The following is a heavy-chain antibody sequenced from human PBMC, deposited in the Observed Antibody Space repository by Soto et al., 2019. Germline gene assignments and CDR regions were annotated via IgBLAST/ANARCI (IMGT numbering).Heavy chain of an antibody. V-gene: IGHV4-59*01. CDR1: GGSISSYY. D-gene: IGHD6-13*01. J-gene: IGHJ4*02. CDR2: IYYSGST. Sequence: SETLSLTCTVSGGSISSYYWSWIRQPPGKGLEWIGYIYYSGSTNYNPSLKSRVAISVDTSKNQFSLKLSSVTAADTAVYYCARDRYSSPTPDYWGQGTLVTVSS. CDR3: ARDRYSSPTPDY.